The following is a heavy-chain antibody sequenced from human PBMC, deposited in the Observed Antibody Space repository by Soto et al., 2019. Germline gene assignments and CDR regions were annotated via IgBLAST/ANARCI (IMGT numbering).Heavy chain of an antibody. CDR1: GFTFSSYW. D-gene: IGHD5-18*01. CDR2: INSDGSST. J-gene: IGHJ4*02. CDR3: ARVKEYSYGSYYFDY. Sequence: GGSLRLSCAASGFTFSSYWMHWVRQAPGKGLVWVSRINSDGSSTSYADSVKGRFTISRDNAKNTLYLQMNSLRAEDTAVYYCARVKEYSYGSYYFDYWGQGTLVTVS. V-gene: IGHV3-74*01.